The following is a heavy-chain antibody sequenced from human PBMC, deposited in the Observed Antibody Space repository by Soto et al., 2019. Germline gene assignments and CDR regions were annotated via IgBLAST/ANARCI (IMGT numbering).Heavy chain of an antibody. V-gene: IGHV3-33*01. D-gene: IGHD1-26*01. CDR2: IWYDASNK. CDR3: ARVRVDGGELDL. Sequence: VQLVESGGGVVQPGRSLRLSCAASGFTFSTYGMYWVRQAPGKGLEWVAVIWYDASNKYYADSVKGRFTISRDNSENTMYLQMNSLRAEDTAVYYCARVRVDGGELDLWGQGTLVTVSS. CDR1: GFTFSTYG. J-gene: IGHJ4*02.